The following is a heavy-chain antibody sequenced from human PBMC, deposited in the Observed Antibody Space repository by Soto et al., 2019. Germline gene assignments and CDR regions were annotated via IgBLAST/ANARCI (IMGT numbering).Heavy chain of an antibody. D-gene: IGHD2-15*01. J-gene: IGHJ4*02. V-gene: IGHV3-23*01. CDR3: ANGCSGTFYSRIHY. Sequence: EEQLLEFGGGLVQPGGSLRLSCAASGFTFTSYAMSWVRQASGKGLEWASGISDNGGSTYYADSVKGRFTISRDNSKNTLYMQMNSLRAGGTAVYYCANGCSGTFYSRIHYWGQGTLVSVSS. CDR2: ISDNGGST. CDR1: GFTFTSYA.